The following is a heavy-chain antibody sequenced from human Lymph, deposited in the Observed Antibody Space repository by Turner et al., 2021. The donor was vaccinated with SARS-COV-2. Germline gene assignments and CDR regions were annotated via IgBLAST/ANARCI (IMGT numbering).Heavy chain of an antibody. D-gene: IGHD3-22*01. CDR2: ISGSGGST. CDR1: GFTFSSYA. CDR3: AKNEMAMIVVVITLFDY. Sequence: EVQLLESGGCLVQPGGSLRLSCTASGFTFSSYAMSWVRQAPGKGLEGVSAISGSGGSTYYADSVEGRFTISRDNSKNKQYLQMNSLRAEDTAVYYCAKNEMAMIVVVITLFDYWGQGTLVTVSS. V-gene: IGHV3-23*01. J-gene: IGHJ4*02.